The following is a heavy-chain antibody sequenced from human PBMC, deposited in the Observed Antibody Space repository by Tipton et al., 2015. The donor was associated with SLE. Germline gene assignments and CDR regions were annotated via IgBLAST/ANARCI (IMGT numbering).Heavy chain of an antibody. D-gene: IGHD6-6*01. Sequence: TLSLTCTVSGGSIGSHYWSWIRQPPGKGLEWIGYIYYSGSTNYNPSLKSRVTISVGTSKNQFSLKLSSVTAADTAVYYCARDREYSSSGGYFDYWGQGTLVTVSS. CDR3: ARDREYSSSGGYFDY. CDR2: IYYSGST. CDR1: GGSIGSHY. V-gene: IGHV4-59*11. J-gene: IGHJ4*02.